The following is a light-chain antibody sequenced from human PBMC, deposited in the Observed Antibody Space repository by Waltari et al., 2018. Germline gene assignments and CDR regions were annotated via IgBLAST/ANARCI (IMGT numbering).Light chain of an antibody. Sequence: DIVMTQSPDSLAVSLGERATTKRKSSQNILYSANSKNYLAWYQQKPGQPPKLLIYWASSRETGVPDRFSGSGSGTDFTLTISSLQAEDVAVYYCQQHYSSPYTFGQGTKLEI. CDR1: QNILYSANSKNY. CDR2: WAS. J-gene: IGKJ2*01. V-gene: IGKV4-1*01. CDR3: QQHYSSPYT.